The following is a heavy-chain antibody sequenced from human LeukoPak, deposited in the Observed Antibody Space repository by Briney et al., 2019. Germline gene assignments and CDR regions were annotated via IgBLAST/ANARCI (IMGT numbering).Heavy chain of an antibody. D-gene: IGHD3-10*01. CDR2: IYYSGSA. J-gene: IGHJ4*02. V-gene: IGHV4-31*03. Sequence: SETLSLTCTVSGGPISSGGYYWSWIRQHPGKGLEWIGYIYYSGSAYYNPSLKSRVTISVDTSENQFSLKLSSVTAADTAVYYCARVNYGSATKEDYWGQGTLVTVSS. CDR1: GGPISSGGYY. CDR3: ARVNYGSATKEDY.